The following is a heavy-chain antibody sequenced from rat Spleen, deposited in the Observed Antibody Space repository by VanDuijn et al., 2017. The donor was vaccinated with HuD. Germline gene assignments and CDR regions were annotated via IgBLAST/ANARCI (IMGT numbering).Heavy chain of an antibody. CDR2: ISTGGGST. J-gene: IGHJ4*01. Sequence: EVQLVESGGGLVQPGRSLKLSCAASGFTFSNYYMAWVRQAPTKGLEWVAYISTGGGSTYYRDSVKGRFTISRDNAKSTLYLQMDSLRSEDTATYYCTTDLDADGSYYPYVMDAWGQGASVTVSS. D-gene: IGHD1-12*02. CDR1: GFTFSNYY. V-gene: IGHV5-27*01. CDR3: TTDLDADGSYYPYVMDA.